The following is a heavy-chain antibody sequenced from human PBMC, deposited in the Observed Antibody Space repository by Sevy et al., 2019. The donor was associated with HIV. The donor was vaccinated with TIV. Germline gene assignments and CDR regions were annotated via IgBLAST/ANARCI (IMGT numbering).Heavy chain of an antibody. V-gene: IGHV3-33*01. J-gene: IGHJ4*02. D-gene: IGHD2-2*01. CDR2: IWYDGSKK. Sequence: GGSLRLSCAASGFSISGYGMHWVRQAPGKGLEWVAVIWYDGSKKYYADSVKGRFTISRDNSKNTLYLQMNSLRAEDKALYYCAREGVPAAIGFDYWGQGSLVTVSS. CDR3: AREGVPAAIGFDY. CDR1: GFSISGYG.